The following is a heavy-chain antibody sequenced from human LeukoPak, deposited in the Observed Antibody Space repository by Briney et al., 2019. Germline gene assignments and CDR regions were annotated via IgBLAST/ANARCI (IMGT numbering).Heavy chain of an antibody. D-gene: IGHD5-12*01. CDR3: ARGGYSGCNFDY. V-gene: IGHV3-74*01. CDR2: INSDGSST. Sequence: GGSLRLSCAASGFTFSSYWMRWVRQAPGKGLVWVSRINSDGSSTSYADSVKGRFTISRDNAKNTLYLQMNSLRAEDTAVYYCARGGYSGCNFDYWGQGTLVTVSS. CDR1: GFTFSSYW. J-gene: IGHJ4*02.